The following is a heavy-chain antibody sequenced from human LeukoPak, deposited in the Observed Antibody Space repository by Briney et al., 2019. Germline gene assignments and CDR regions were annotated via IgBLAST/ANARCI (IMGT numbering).Heavy chain of an antibody. V-gene: IGHV4-34*01. CDR3: ARGRLRITMVRGDADAFDI. CDR2: INHSGST. CDR1: GGSFSGYY. D-gene: IGHD3-10*01. Sequence: PSETLSLTCAVYGGSFSGYYWSWIRQPPGKGLEWIGEINHSGSTNYNPSLKSRVTISVDTSKNQFSLKLSSVTAADTAVYYCARGRLRITMVRGDADAFDIWGQGTMVTVSS. J-gene: IGHJ3*02.